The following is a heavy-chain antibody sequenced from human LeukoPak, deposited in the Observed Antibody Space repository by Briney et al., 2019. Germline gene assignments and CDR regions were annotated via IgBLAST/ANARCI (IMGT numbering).Heavy chain of an antibody. CDR1: GGSVTRDY. J-gene: IGHJ1*01. D-gene: IGHD1-26*01. CDR3: ARGTGASYRVYFLQ. Sequence: SETLSLTCAVSGGSVTRDYWGWLRQAPGKGLEWLGEINKISPNGRANYNPSLTSRVTISLDTSKNQLSLHLTSVTAADTAVYYCARGTGASYRVYFLQWGLGTLVSVSS. CDR2: INKISPNGRA. V-gene: IGHV4-34*01.